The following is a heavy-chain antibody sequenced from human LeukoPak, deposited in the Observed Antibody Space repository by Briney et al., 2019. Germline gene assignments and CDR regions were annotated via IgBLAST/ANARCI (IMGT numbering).Heavy chain of an antibody. Sequence: GGSLRLSCTASGFTFSGYSMNWVRQAPGKGLEWVSSISGSSYIYYADSVKGRFTISRDNAKNSLFLQMNSLRAEDTAVYYCARDTTFDYWGQGTLVTVSS. V-gene: IGHV3-21*01. D-gene: IGHD1-14*01. J-gene: IGHJ4*02. CDR3: ARDTTFDY. CDR1: GFTFSGYS. CDR2: ISGSSYI.